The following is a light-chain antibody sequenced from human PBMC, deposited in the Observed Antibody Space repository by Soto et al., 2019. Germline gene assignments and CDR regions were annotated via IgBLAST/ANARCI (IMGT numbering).Light chain of an antibody. CDR2: GVT. V-gene: IGLV2-14*03. CDR3: SSFTSNRIYV. CDR1: HNDIGTYDY. J-gene: IGLJ1*01. Sequence: QSALTQPTAVSGSPGQSITISCTGNHNDIGTYDYVSWYQQHPGRAPRLLIHGVTTRPSGISDRFSASKSGLTASLTISGLQPEDEADYYCSSFTSNRIYVVGPGTKV.